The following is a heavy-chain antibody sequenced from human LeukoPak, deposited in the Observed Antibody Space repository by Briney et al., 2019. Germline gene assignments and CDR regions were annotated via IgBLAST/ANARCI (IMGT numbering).Heavy chain of an antibody. CDR3: AKDRIAAADTPLSYNWFDP. D-gene: IGHD6-13*01. CDR2: IRYDGSNK. V-gene: IGHV3-30*02. CDR1: GFTFSSYG. J-gene: IGHJ5*02. Sequence: PGGSLRLSCAASGFTFSSYGMHWVRQAPGKGLEWVAFIRYDGSNKYYADSVKGRFTISRDNSKNTLYLQMNSLRAEDTAVYYCAKDRIAAADTPLSYNWFDPWGQGTLVTVSS.